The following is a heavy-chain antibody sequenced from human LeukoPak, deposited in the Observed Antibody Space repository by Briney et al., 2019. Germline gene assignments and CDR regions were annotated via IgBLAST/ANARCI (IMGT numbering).Heavy chain of an antibody. D-gene: IGHD6-13*01. Sequence: GGSLRLSCAASGFTFSDYYMSWIRQAPGKGLEWVSSISSSGGTIYFADSVKGRFTISRDNAKNSLYLQMNSLRAEDTAVYYCARDRAHSSSSGLDYWGQGTLVTVSS. J-gene: IGHJ4*02. CDR3: ARDRAHSSSSGLDY. CDR1: GFTFSDYY. CDR2: ISSSGGTI. V-gene: IGHV3-11*04.